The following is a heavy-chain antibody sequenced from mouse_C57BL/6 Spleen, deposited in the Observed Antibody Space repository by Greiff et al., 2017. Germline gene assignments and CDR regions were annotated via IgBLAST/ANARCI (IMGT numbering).Heavy chain of an antibody. CDR3: ARRKVYYGKDY. CDR2: INPGSGGT. D-gene: IGHD1-1*01. J-gene: IGHJ2*01. CDR1: GYAFTNYL. V-gene: IGHV1-54*01. Sequence: FQLQQSGAELVRPGTSVKVSCKASGYAFTNYLIEWVKQRPGQGLEWIGVINPGSGGTNYNEKFKGKATLTADKSSSTAYMQLSSLTSEDSAVYFCARRKVYYGKDYWGQGTTLTVSS.